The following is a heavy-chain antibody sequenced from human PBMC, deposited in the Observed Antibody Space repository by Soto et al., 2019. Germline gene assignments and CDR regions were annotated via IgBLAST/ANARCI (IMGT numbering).Heavy chain of an antibody. J-gene: IGHJ6*03. CDR1: CGSSSSSSYS. V-gene: IGHV4-39*01. D-gene: IGHD3-10*01. CDR2: IYYSGST. CDR3: ARHGKGSGSYYNYARYYYYMDV. Sequence: SGTAYITCAVPCGSSSSSSYSWGLIRQPPEEGLGWIGSIYYSGSTYYSPSLKSRVTISVDTSKNQFSLKLSSVTAADTAVYYCARHGKGSGSYYNYARYYYYMDVWGKGTTVT.